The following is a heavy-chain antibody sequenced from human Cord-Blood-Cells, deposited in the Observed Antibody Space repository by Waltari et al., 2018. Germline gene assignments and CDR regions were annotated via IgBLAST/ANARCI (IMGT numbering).Heavy chain of an antibody. Sequence: QVQLVQSGAEVKKPGASVKVSCKASGYTFTGYYMHWVRQAPGQGLEWMGWINPNSGGTNYAQKCQGRVTMTRDTSISTAYMELSRLRSDDTAVYYCARSDSSSWYFQHWGQGTLVTVSS. J-gene: IGHJ1*01. CDR1: GYTFTGYY. D-gene: IGHD6-13*01. CDR3: ARSDSSSWYFQH. V-gene: IGHV1-2*02. CDR2: INPNSGGT.